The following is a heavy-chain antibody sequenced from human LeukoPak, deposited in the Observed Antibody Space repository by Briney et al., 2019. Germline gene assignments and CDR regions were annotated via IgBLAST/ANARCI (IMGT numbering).Heavy chain of an antibody. Sequence: GASVKVSCKASGGTFSSYAISWVRQAPGQGVKWMGRIIPILGIANYAQKFQGRVTITADKSTSTAYMELSSLRSEDTAVYYCARELLWFGELMGNWGQGTLVTVSS. CDR1: GGTFSSYA. J-gene: IGHJ4*02. CDR2: IIPILGIA. D-gene: IGHD3-10*01. CDR3: ARELLWFGELMGN. V-gene: IGHV1-69*04.